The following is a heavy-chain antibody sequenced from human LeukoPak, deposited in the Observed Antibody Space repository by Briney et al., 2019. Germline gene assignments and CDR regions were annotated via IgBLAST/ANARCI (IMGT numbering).Heavy chain of an antibody. D-gene: IGHD1-26*01. Sequence: SETLSLTCTVSGHSISSGDYYWSWIRQPPGKGLEWIGYIYYSRTTYYNPSLKSRVVMSVDTSKNHFSLRLNSVSAADTAVYYCARDLTGSYYGYFDPWGQGTLVTVSS. V-gene: IGHV4-30-4*01. J-gene: IGHJ5*02. CDR1: GHSISSGDYY. CDR2: IYYSRTT. CDR3: ARDLTGSYYGYFDP.